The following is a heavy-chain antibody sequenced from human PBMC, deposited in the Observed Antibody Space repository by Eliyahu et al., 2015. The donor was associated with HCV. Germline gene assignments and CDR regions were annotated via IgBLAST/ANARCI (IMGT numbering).Heavy chain of an antibody. V-gene: IGHV3-21*01. Sequence: EVQLVESGGGLVKPGGSLRLSCAASGFTFSSYSMNWVRQAPGKGLEGVSSISSSSSYIYYADSVKGRFTISRDNAKNSLYLQMNTLRAEDTAVYYCARDPKDNWNYFDLLGPWHPGHCLL. CDR1: GFTFSSYS. J-gene: IGHJ2*01. CDR2: ISSSSSYI. CDR3: ARDPKDNWNYFDL. D-gene: IGHD1-20*01.